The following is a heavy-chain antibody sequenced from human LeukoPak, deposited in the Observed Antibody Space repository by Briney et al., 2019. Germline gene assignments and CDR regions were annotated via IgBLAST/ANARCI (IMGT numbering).Heavy chain of an antibody. J-gene: IGHJ4*02. CDR3: VREGYCSGGSCYTNLDY. V-gene: IGHV3-11*05. Sequence: GGSLRLSCAASGFTFSDYYMSWIRQAPGKGLEWISYTSRSSSYTKYADSVKRRFTISRDNAKNSPHMQMNSLRAEDTAVYYCVREGYCSGGSCYTNLDYWGQGTLVTVSS. CDR1: GFTFSDYY. D-gene: IGHD2-15*01. CDR2: TSRSSSYT.